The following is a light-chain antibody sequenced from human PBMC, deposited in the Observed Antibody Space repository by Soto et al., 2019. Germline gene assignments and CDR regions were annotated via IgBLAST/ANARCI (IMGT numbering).Light chain of an antibody. CDR1: NIGSKN. CDR3: QVWDSRTAV. V-gene: IGLV3-9*01. Sequence: SYELTQPLSVSVALGQTARITCGGNNIGSKNVHWYQQKPGQAPVLVIDRDSNRPSGIPERFSGSNSGNTATLTISRAQAGDEADYYCQVWDSRTAVFGGGTKLTVL. CDR2: RDS. J-gene: IGLJ3*02.